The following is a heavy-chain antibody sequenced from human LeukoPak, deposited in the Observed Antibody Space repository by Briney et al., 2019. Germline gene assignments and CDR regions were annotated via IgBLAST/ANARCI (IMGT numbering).Heavy chain of an antibody. J-gene: IGHJ3*02. CDR3: AKDGMIVSGAFDI. D-gene: IGHD3-22*01. CDR2: ISGSGGST. CDR1: GFTFSSYA. Sequence: PGGSLRLSCAASGFTFSSYAMSWVRQAPGKGLEWVSAISGSGGSTYYADSVKGRFTISRDNSKNTLYLQMNSLRAEDTAVYHCAKDGMIVSGAFDIWGQGTMVTVSS. V-gene: IGHV3-23*01.